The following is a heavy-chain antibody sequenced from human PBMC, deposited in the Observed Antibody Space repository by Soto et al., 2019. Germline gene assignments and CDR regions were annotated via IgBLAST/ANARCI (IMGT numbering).Heavy chain of an antibody. J-gene: IGHJ6*02. Sequence: SETLSLTCAVYGGSFSGYYWSWIRQPPGKGLEWIGEINHSGSTNYNPSLKSRVTISVDTSKNQFSLKLSSVTAADTAVYYCARESKNYYYGMDVWGQGTTVTVSS. CDR3: ARESKNYYYGMDV. CDR1: GGSFSGYY. V-gene: IGHV4-34*01. CDR2: INHSGST.